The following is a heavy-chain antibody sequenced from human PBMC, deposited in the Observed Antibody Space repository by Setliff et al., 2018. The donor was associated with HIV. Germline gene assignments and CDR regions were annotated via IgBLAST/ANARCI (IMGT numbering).Heavy chain of an antibody. V-gene: IGHV1-2*06. CDR3: ATKVYCTNGVCLDAFDI. D-gene: IGHD2-8*01. Sequence: ASVKVSCKASGYTFTAYFMHWVRQAPGQGLQWMGRIIPNSGGTNYAQKFQGRVTMTRDTSISTAYMELSRLRADDTAVYYCATKVYCTNGVCLDAFDIWGQGTMVTRLL. J-gene: IGHJ3*02. CDR2: IIPNSGGT. CDR1: GYTFTAYF.